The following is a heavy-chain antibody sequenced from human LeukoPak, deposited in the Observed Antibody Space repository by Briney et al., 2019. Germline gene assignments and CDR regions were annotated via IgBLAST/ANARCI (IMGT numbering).Heavy chain of an antibody. CDR2: ISGSGDGT. CDR3: AKVMRSLDYFDY. J-gene: IGHJ4*02. CDR1: GFTFSSYA. V-gene: IGHV3-23*01. Sequence: PGGCLRLSCAASGFTFSSYAMTWVRQAPGKGLEWVSSISGSGDGTYYTDSVKGRFIISRDNSKNTLHLQMNSLRSEDTAVYYCAKVMRSLDYFDYWGQGTLVTVSS.